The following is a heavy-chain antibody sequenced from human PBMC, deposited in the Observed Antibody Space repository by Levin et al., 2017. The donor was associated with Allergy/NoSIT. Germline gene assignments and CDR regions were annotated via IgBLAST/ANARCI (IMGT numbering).Heavy chain of an antibody. D-gene: IGHD5/OR15-5a*01. Sequence: SQTLSLTCIVSGPVSGVSVSSDDYYWSWIRQHPGKGLEWIGYIRYNDSTHYNPSLKSRVTISRDTSENHFSVRLSSVTAADTAVYYWARGRNSVFLNNWGQGILVTVSS. CDR3: ARGRNSVFLNN. CDR2: IRYNDST. CDR1: GVSVSSDDYY. J-gene: IGHJ4*02. V-gene: IGHV4-31*03.